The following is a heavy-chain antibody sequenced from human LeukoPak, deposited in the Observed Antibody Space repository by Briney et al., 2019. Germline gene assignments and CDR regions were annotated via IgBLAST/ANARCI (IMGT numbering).Heavy chain of an antibody. CDR3: ARDSFGDYNGMDV. D-gene: IGHD3-10*01. CDR1: GFTFSIYG. Sequence: GGSLRLSCAASGFTFSIYGMNWVRQAPGKGLEWVSSISSSSSYIYYADSVKGRFTISRDNAKNSLYLQMNSLRAEDTAVYYCARDSFGDYNGMDVWGQGTTVTVSS. CDR2: ISSSSSYI. V-gene: IGHV3-21*01. J-gene: IGHJ6*02.